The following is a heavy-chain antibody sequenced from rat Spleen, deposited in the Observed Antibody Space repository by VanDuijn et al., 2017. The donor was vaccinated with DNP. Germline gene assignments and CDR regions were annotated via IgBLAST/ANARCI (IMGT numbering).Heavy chain of an antibody. CDR2: IIYDGSST. D-gene: IGHD1-3*01. V-gene: IGHV5-7*01. CDR1: GFTFSDYA. CDR3: ARSSINYGSYYFDY. Sequence: EVQLVESGGGLVQPGRSLKLSCAASGFTFSDYAMAWVRQSPKKGLEWVATIIYDGSSTYYRDSVKGRFTISRDNAKRTLYLQMDSLRSEETAPYYCARSSINYGSYYFDYWGQGVMVSVSS. J-gene: IGHJ2*01.